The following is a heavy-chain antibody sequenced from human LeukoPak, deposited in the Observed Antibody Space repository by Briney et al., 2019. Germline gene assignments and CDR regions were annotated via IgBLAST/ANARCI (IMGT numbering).Heavy chain of an antibody. CDR3: ARARVPYAYYFDY. V-gene: IGHV4-59*01. Sequence: SETLSLTCTVSGGSISPYYWSWVRQPPGKGLEWIGYIFYSGSTNYNPSLKSRVTISVDTSKNQFSLKLTSVTPADTAVYYCARARVPYAYYFDYWGQGILVTVSS. CDR1: GGSISPYY. D-gene: IGHD2-2*01. J-gene: IGHJ4*02. CDR2: IFYSGST.